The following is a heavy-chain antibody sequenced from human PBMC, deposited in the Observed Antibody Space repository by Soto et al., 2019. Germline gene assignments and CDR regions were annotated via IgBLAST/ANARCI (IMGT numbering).Heavy chain of an antibody. Sequence: ASVKVSCKASGYTFTGHYIHWVRQAPEQGPEWMGEIGPESGATRYAQKFQGRVTMARDMSITTVHMELNNLSPDDTAVYYCGRGRSGQIVVFYWGQGTPVTVSS. CDR2: IGPESGAT. CDR1: GYTFTGHY. D-gene: IGHD5-12*01. J-gene: IGHJ4*02. V-gene: IGHV1-2*02. CDR3: GRGRSGQIVVFY.